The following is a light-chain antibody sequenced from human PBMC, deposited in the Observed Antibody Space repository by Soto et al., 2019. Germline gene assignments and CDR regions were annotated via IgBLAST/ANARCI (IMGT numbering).Light chain of an antibody. CDR2: LGS. Sequence: DIVMTQSPLSLPVTPGEPASISCRSSQSLLHGNGYNYLDWYLQKPGQSPQLLIYLGSNRASGVPDRFSGSGSGTDFTLKISRVEAEDVGVYYCMQALQTRTFGQGTKVDIK. V-gene: IGKV2-28*01. CDR3: MQALQTRT. CDR1: QSLLHGNGYNY. J-gene: IGKJ1*01.